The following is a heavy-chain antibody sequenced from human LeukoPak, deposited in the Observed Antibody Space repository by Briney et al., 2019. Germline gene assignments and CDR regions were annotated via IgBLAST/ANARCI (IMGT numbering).Heavy chain of an antibody. J-gene: IGHJ4*02. D-gene: IGHD3-22*01. CDR3: AKDRPNYYGSDGHYYRRNGDY. Sequence: LAGGSLRLSCAASGFTFTIYAMSWARQAPGKGLEWVSSISSTGEYTYYTGSVKGRFTISRDNSKNTLYLHMNSLRGEDTAVYYCAKDRPNYYGSDGHYYRRNGDYWGQGTLVTVSS. CDR1: GFTFTIYA. V-gene: IGHV3-23*01. CDR2: ISSTGEYT.